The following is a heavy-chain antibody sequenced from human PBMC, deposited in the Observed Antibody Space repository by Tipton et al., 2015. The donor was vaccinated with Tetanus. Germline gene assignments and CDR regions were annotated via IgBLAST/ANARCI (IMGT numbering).Heavy chain of an antibody. V-gene: IGHV4-34*01. D-gene: IGHD3-10*01. Sequence: LRLSCAVYGGSFSGYYWSWIRQHPGKGLEWIGYIYYSGSTYYNPSLKSRVTISVDTSKNQFSLKLSSVTAADTAVYYCASHYGSGSDDAFDIWGQGTTVTVSS. CDR3: ASHYGSGSDDAFDI. CDR2: IYYSGST. CDR1: GGSFSGYY. J-gene: IGHJ3*02.